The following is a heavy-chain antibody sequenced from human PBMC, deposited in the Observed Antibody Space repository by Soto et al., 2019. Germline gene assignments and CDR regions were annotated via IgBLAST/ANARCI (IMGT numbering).Heavy chain of an antibody. CDR3: VTDLVYISSSGSNY. V-gene: IGHV3-74*01. D-gene: IGHD6-6*01. CDR2: IGTDGTNT. Sequence: EVQLVQSGGGLVQPGGSLRLSCAASGFTFRNYWMHWARQAPGKGLMWVARIGTDGTNTGVADSMKGRFTISRDNAWNTLYLQMNSLRVEDTAVYYCVTDLVYISSSGSNYWGQGTLVTVSS. CDR1: GFTFRNYW. J-gene: IGHJ4*02.